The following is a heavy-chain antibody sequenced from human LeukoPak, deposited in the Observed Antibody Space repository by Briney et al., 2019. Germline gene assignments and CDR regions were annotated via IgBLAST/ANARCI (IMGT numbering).Heavy chain of an antibody. CDR2: ISWDSGST. Sequence: GGSLRLSCEASGFTFEDYGMHWVRQAPGKGLEWVSCISWDSGSTDYADSVRGRFIISRDNAIDSLYLHMNSLRPDDTALYYCAKNIACDDGKASDSWGQGTLVTVSS. J-gene: IGHJ4*02. D-gene: IGHD1-1*01. CDR3: AKNIACDDGKASDS. CDR1: GFTFEDYG. V-gene: IGHV3-9*01.